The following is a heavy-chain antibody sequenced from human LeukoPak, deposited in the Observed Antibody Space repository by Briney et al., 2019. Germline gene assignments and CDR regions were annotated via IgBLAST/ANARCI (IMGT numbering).Heavy chain of an antibody. V-gene: IGHV1-46*01. J-gene: IGHJ3*02. CDR2: IIPIGGTT. D-gene: IGHD2-15*01. Sequence: ASVKVSCKGSGYSFTNYYIHWVRQAPGQGLEWVGIIIPIGGTTSYAQRFQGRVTMTRDTSTSTVYMELSSLRSEDTAIYYCARALRGSYSDAFDIWGQGSMVTVSS. CDR3: ARALRGSYSDAFDI. CDR1: GYSFTNYY.